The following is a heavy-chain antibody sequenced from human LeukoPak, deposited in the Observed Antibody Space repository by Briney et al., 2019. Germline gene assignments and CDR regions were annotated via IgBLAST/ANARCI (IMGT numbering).Heavy chain of an antibody. CDR1: GFTFSSYG. CDR3: ARADYDYSSSWYYFDY. J-gene: IGHJ4*02. V-gene: IGHV3-48*04. Sequence: GGSLRLSCAASGFTFSSYGMNWVRQAPGRGLEWVSYISSSGSTIYYADSVKGRLTISRDNAKNSLYLQMNSLRAEDTAVYYCARADYDYSSSWYYFDYWGQGTLVTVSS. D-gene: IGHD6-13*01. CDR2: ISSSGSTI.